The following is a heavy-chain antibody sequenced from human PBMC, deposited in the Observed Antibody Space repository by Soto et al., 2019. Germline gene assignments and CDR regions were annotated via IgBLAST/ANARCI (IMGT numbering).Heavy chain of an antibody. CDR2: ISAYNGNT. D-gene: IGHD3-22*01. Sequence: QVQLVQSGAEVKKPGASVKVSCKASGYTFTSYGISWVRQAPGQGLEWMGWISAYNGNTNYAQKLQGRVTMTTDTSTSTAYMELRSLRSDDTAVYYCARDLWQAHYYDSSGPGYYYYGMDVWGQGTTVTVS. CDR1: GYTFTSYG. CDR3: ARDLWQAHYYDSSGPGYYYYGMDV. J-gene: IGHJ6*02. V-gene: IGHV1-18*01.